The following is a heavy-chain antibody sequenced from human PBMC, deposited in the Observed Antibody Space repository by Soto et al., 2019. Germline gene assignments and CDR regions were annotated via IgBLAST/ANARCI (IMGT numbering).Heavy chain of an antibody. D-gene: IGHD2-21*01. V-gene: IGHV3-7*01. CDR3: TRDPNLYCVGADCYVY. J-gene: IGHJ4*02. Sequence: PGGSLRLSCAASGFTFSSYWMSWVRQAPGKGLEWVANIKQDGSEKYYVDSVKGRFTISRDNAKNSLYLRMASLRAEDTATYYCTRDPNLYCVGADCYVYWGQGTPVPSPQ. CDR1: GFTFSSYW. CDR2: IKQDGSEK.